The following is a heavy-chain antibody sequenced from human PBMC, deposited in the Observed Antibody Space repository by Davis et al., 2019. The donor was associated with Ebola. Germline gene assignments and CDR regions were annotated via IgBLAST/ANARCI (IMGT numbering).Heavy chain of an antibody. J-gene: IGHJ4*02. V-gene: IGHV1-3*01. CDR3: ARSYSSSWYEFDY. CDR2: INAGNGNT. Sequence: AASVKVSCNASGYTFTSYAMHWVRQAPGQRLEWMGWINAGNGNTKYSQKFQGRVTITRDTSASTAYMELSSLRSEDTAVYYCARSYSSSWYEFDYWGQGTLVTVSS. D-gene: IGHD6-13*01. CDR1: GYTFTSYA.